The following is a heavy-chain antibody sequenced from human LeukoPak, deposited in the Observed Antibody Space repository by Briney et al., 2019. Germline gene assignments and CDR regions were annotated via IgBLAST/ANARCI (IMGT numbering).Heavy chain of an antibody. CDR3: ARDLGSNYVYFDY. Sequence: SGTLSLTCTVSGGSISSHYWSWIRQPAGKGLEYIGRIHTSGITNYNPSLKSRVTMSGDTSKNQFSLKLSSVTAADPAVYYCARDLGSNYVYFDYWGQGSLVTVSS. V-gene: IGHV4-4*07. CDR1: GGSISSHY. D-gene: IGHD1-26*01. J-gene: IGHJ4*02. CDR2: IHTSGIT.